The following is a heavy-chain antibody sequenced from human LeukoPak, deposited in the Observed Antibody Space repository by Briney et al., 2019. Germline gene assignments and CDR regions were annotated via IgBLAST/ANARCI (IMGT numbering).Heavy chain of an antibody. CDR3: ALGDYGAPFDF. J-gene: IGHJ4*02. V-gene: IGHV3-21*01. D-gene: IGHD4-17*01. Sequence: GGSLRLSCAASGFTFSSYSMNWVRQAPGKGLEWVSSISSSSSYIYYADSVKGRFTISRDNAKNSLYLQMNSLRAEDTAVYYCALGDYGAPFDFWGQGTLVTVSS. CDR1: GFTFSSYS. CDR2: ISSSSSYI.